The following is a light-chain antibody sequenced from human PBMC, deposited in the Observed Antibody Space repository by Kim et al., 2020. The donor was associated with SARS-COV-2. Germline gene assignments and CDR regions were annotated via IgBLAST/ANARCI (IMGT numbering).Light chain of an antibody. CDR2: MAS. CDR1: QGVGSW. CDR3: QQYNTYSYT. Sequence: SASVGDRVTITCRASQGVGSWLAWYQQKPGKAPKLLIYMASSLQSGVPSRFSGSGSGTDFTLTISSLQPDDFATYYCQQYNTYSYTFGQGTKLEIK. V-gene: IGKV1-5*03. J-gene: IGKJ2*01.